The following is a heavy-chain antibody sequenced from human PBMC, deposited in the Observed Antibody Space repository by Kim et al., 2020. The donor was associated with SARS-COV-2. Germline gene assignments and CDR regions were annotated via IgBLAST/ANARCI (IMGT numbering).Heavy chain of an antibody. V-gene: IGHV4-39*01. CDR1: GGSISSSSYY. Sequence: SETLSLTCTVSGGSISSSSYYWGWIRQPPGKGLEWIGSIYYSGSTYYNPSLKSRVTISVDTSKNQFSLKLSSVTAADTAVYYCARLGPIAVDGMGFDYWGQGTLGTVSS. CDR2: IYYSGST. J-gene: IGHJ4*02. CDR3: ARLGPIAVDGMGFDY. D-gene: IGHD6-19*01.